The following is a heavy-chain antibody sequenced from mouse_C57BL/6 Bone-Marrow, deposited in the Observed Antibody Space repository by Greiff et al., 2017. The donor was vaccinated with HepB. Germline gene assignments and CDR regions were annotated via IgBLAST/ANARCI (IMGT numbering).Heavy chain of an antibody. CDR2: IRNKANGYTT. V-gene: IGHV7-3*01. D-gene: IGHD2-5*01. Sequence: EVKLVESGGGLVQPGGSLSLSCAASGFTFTDYYMSWVRQPPGKALEWLGFIRNKANGYTTEYSASVKGRFTISRDNSQSILYLQMNALRAEDSATYYCARNNYSNCVAFDYWGQGTTLTVSS. CDR1: GFTFTDYY. CDR3: ARNNYSNCVAFDY. J-gene: IGHJ2*01.